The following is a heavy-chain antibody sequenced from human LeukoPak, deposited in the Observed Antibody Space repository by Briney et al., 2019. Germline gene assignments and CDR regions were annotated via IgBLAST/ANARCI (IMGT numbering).Heavy chain of an antibody. J-gene: IGHJ5*02. CDR2: INQDGSQE. CDR3: ARGGGSFDP. D-gene: IGHD3-16*01. CDR1: GFIFSGFW. V-gene: IGHV3-7*01. Sequence: GGSLRLSCPASGFIFSGFWMTWVRQAPGKGLEWVANINQDGSQEHYVDSVKGRFTISRDNAKNSLYLQMNSLRAEDTAVYYCARGGGSFDPWGQGTLVTVSS.